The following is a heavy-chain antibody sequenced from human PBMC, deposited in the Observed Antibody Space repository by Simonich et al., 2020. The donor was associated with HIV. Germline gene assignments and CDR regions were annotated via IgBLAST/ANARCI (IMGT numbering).Heavy chain of an antibody. J-gene: IGHJ4*02. CDR3: ARRHPTTVTTPYFDY. D-gene: IGHD4-17*01. V-gene: IGHV4-34*01. CDR1: GGSFSGYY. Sequence: QVQLQQWGAGLLKPSETLSLTCAVYGGSFSGYYWSWIRQHPGKGLEWIGEINHRGSTNDNPPLKSRVTISVDTSKNQFSLKLSSVTAADTAVYYCARRHPTTVTTPYFDYWGQGTLVTVSS. CDR2: INHRGST.